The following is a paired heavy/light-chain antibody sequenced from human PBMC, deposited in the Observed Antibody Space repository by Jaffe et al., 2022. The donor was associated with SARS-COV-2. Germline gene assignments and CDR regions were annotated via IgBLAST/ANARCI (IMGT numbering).Light chain of an antibody. CDR2: AAS. CDR3: QQLNNYPYT. V-gene: IGKV1-9*01. Sequence: DIQLTQSPSFLSASVGDRVTITCRASQGISSSFLAWYHQKPGKAPKLLIYAASTLQSGVPSRVSGSGSGTEFTLTISSLQPEDFATYYCQQLNNYPYTFGQGTKLEIK. J-gene: IGKJ2*01. CDR1: QGISSS.
Heavy chain of an antibody. J-gene: IGHJ4*02. CDR1: STYA. V-gene: IGHV3-30*04. Sequence: QVQPVESGGGVVQPGRSLRLSCAAFSTYAMHWVRQAPGKGLECLAVISYDGINKHYADSVKGRFTISRDNSKNTLYLQMNSLRADDTAVYYCARDVFISGSRYIDSWGQGTLVTVSS. D-gene: IGHD1-26*01. CDR2: ISYDGINK. CDR3: ARDVFISGSRYIDS.